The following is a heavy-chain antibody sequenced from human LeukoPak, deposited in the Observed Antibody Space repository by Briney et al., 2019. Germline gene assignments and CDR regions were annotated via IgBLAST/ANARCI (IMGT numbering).Heavy chain of an antibody. V-gene: IGHV3-48*01. J-gene: IGHJ4*02. CDR1: GFTFSSYS. Sequence: GGSLRLSCAASGFTFSSYSMNWVRQAPGKGLEWVSYISSSSSTIYYADSVKGRFTISRDNAKNSLYLQMNSLRAEDTAVYYCARDKGGFDYWGQGTLVTVSS. D-gene: IGHD3-16*01. CDR2: ISSSSSTI. CDR3: ARDKGGFDY.